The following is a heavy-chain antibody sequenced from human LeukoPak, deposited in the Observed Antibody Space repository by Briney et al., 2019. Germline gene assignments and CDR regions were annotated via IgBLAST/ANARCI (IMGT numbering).Heavy chain of an antibody. D-gene: IGHD6-13*01. CDR3: ARGGSSWPLPFDY. CDR1: GFKFTSYG. J-gene: IGHJ4*02. V-gene: IGHV3-30*02. CDR2: IRYDGINE. Sequence: GGSLRLSCAASGFKFTSYGMHWVRQAPGKGLEWVAFIRYDGINEYYADSVKGRFTISRDNAKNSLYLQMNSLRAEDTAVYYCARGGSSWPLPFDYWGQGTLVTVSS.